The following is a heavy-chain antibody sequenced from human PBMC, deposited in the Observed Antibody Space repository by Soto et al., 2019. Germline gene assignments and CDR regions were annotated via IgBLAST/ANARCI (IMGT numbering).Heavy chain of an antibody. CDR1: GFIFSNYE. CDR3: ARDGSRDSRLAGLYKWFDP. Sequence: DVHLVESGGSLVQPGGSLRLSCTASGFIFSNYELNWVRQAPGKGLEWVAYISVSGRTIYYADSVKGRFTISRDNAKKSLFLKSASLRAEDPAVYHCARDGSRDSRLAGLYKWFDPWGKGPQVPVSS. CDR2: ISVSGRTI. J-gene: IGHJ5*02. D-gene: IGHD6-19*01. V-gene: IGHV3-48*03.